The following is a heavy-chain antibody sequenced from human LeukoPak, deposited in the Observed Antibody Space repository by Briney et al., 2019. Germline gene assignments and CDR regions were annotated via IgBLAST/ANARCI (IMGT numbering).Heavy chain of an antibody. Sequence: GSSVKVSCKASGGTFSSYAISWVRQAPGQGLEWMVGIIPIFGTANYAQNFQGRVTITADESTSTAYMELSSLRSEDTAVYYCAREGPKGRDYWGQGTLVTVSS. J-gene: IGHJ4*02. V-gene: IGHV1-69*01. CDR1: GGTFSSYA. CDR3: AREGPKGRDY. CDR2: IIPIFGTA.